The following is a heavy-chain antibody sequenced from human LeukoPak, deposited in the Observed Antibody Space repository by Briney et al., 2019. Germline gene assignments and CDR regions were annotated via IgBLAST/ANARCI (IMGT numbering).Heavy chain of an antibody. V-gene: IGHV1-2*06. CDR3: ARIVGADATTSTSNN. Sequence: ASVTVSCRASGYTFTGYYMHWVRQAPGQGLEWMGRINPNSGGTNYAQKFQGRVTMTRDTSISTAYMELSRLRSDDTAVYYCARIVGADATTSTSNNWGQGTLATVSS. D-gene: IGHD1-26*01. CDR2: INPNSGGT. J-gene: IGHJ4*02. CDR1: GYTFTGYY.